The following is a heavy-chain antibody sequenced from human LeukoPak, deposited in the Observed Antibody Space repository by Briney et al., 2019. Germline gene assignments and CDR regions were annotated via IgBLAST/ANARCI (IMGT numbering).Heavy chain of an antibody. D-gene: IGHD1-26*01. J-gene: IGHJ3*02. CDR1: GGSINNYY. V-gene: IGHV4-59*01. CDR2: IYYSGNT. CDR3: ARGPFRGTGDGALDI. Sequence: SETLSLTCTVSGGSINNYYWSWIRQPPGKGLEWIAYIYYSGNTNYNPSLKSRVTISVDTSENQFSLRLSSVTAADTAIYYCARGPFRGTGDGALDIWGQGTMVTVS.